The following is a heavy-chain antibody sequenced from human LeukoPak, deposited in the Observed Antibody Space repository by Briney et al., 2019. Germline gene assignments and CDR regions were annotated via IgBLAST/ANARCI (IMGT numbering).Heavy chain of an antibody. CDR2: INSDGSST. D-gene: IGHD6-13*01. CDR1: GFTLSSYW. J-gene: IGHJ4*02. Sequence: GGSLRLSCAASGFTLSSYWMHWVRQAPGKGLVWVSRINSDGSSTSYADSVKGRFTISRDNAENTLYLQMNSLRDEDTALYYCATTIAAAPRVWGQGTLVTVSS. CDR3: ATTIAAAPRV. V-gene: IGHV3-74*01.